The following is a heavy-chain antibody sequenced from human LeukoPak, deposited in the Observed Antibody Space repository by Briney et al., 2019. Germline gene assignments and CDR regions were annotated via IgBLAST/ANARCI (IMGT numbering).Heavy chain of an antibody. D-gene: IGHD2-2*01. J-gene: IGHJ4*02. Sequence: AASVKVSCKASGGTFSSYAISWVPQAPGQGLEWMGGIIPIFGTANYAQKFQGRVTITTDESTSTAYMELSSLRSEDTAVYYCAIVVVPAAMFFDYWGQGTLVTVSS. V-gene: IGHV1-69*05. CDR3: AIVVVPAAMFFDY. CDR1: GGTFSSYA. CDR2: IIPIFGTA.